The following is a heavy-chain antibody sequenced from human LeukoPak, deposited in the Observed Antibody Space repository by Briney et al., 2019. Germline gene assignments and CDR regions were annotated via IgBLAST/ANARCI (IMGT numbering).Heavy chain of an antibody. CDR2: IYYSGST. CDR1: GGSISSSSYY. CDR3: ARQIGYCSGGSCNTNWFDP. J-gene: IGHJ5*02. V-gene: IGHV4-39*01. D-gene: IGHD2-15*01. Sequence: PSEALSLTCNVSGGSISSSSYYWGWIRQPPGKGLEWIGSIYYSGSTYYNPSLKSRVTISVDTSKNQFSLKLSSVTAADTAVYYCARQIGYCSGGSCNTNWFDPWGQGTLVTVSS.